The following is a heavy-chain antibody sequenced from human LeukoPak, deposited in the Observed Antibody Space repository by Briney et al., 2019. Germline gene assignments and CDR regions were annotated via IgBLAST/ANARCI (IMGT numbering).Heavy chain of an antibody. CDR2: ISIDGSNK. CDR3: AKLGCSSTRCYINY. V-gene: IGHV3-30*18. J-gene: IGHJ4*02. D-gene: IGHD2-2*01. Sequence: GGSLRLSCVASGFTFSSYGMHWVRQAPGKGLEWVAAISIDGSNKYYADSVKGRFTVSRDNSKNTLYLQMNSLRVEDTAVYYCAKLGCSSTRCYINYWGQGTLVTVSS. CDR1: GFTFSSYG.